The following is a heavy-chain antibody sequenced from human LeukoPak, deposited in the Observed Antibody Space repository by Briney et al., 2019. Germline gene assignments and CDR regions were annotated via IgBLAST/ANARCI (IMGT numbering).Heavy chain of an antibody. CDR2: INPNSGGT. J-gene: IGHJ4*02. Sequence: ASVKVSCKASGYTFTGYYMHWVRQAPGQGLEWMGRINPNSGGTNYAQKFQGRVTMTRDTSISTAYMELSRLRSEDTAVYYCANHDFWSGYPTQKSFDYWGQGTLVTVSS. CDR1: GYTFTGYY. V-gene: IGHV1-2*06. D-gene: IGHD3-3*01. CDR3: ANHDFWSGYPTQKSFDY.